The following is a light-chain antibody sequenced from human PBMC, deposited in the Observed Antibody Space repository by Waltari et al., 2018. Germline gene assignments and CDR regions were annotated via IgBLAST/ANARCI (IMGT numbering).Light chain of an antibody. CDR1: QSLVHSDGNTY. Sequence: DVVMTPSPLSLPVTLGQPASISCRSSQSLVHSDGNTYLNWFQQRPGHSPRRLIYRVSNRDSGVPDRFSGSGSGTDFTLKISRVEAEDVGVYYCMQGTHWPRTFGQGTKVQIK. V-gene: IGKV2-30*02. J-gene: IGKJ1*01. CDR2: RVS. CDR3: MQGTHWPRT.